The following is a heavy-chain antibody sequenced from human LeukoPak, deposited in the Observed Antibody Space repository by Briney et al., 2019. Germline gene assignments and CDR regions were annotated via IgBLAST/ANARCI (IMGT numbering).Heavy chain of an antibody. CDR1: GYTFTSYG. Sequence: ASVKVSCKASGYTFTSYGISWVRQAPGQGLEWMGWISAYNDNTNYAQKLQGRVTMTTDTSPSTAYMERRSLRSEDTAVYYCARISYLWAYGCKWGEAFDIWGPGKMVTASS. J-gene: IGHJ3*02. V-gene: IGHV1-18*01. CDR3: ARISYLWAYGCKWGEAFDI. CDR2: ISAYNDNT. D-gene: IGHD4-23*01.